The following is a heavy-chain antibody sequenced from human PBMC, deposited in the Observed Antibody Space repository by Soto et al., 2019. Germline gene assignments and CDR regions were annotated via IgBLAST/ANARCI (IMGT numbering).Heavy chain of an antibody. CDR2: IIPIFGTA. Sequence: ASVKVSCKASGGTFSSYAISWVRQAPGQGLEWMGGIIPIFGTANYAQKFQGRVTITADESTSTAYMELSSLRSEDTAVYYCARHNSGSYVLRYYYYGMDVWGQGTTVTVSS. D-gene: IGHD1-26*01. CDR1: GGTFSSYA. J-gene: IGHJ6*02. CDR3: ARHNSGSYVLRYYYYGMDV. V-gene: IGHV1-69*13.